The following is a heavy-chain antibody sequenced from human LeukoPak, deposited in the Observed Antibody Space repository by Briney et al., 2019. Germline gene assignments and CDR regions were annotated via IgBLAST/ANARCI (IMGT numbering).Heavy chain of an antibody. D-gene: IGHD3-10*01. CDR3: AREDYGSGSYTY. V-gene: IGHV3-48*03. J-gene: IGHJ4*02. CDR1: GFTFSSYE. Sequence: GGSLRLSCAASGFTFSSYEMNWVRQASGKGLEWVSYISSSGSSIYYAGSVKGRLTISRDNAKNSLYLQMNSLRAEDTAVYYCAREDYGSGSYTYWGQGTLVTVSS. CDR2: ISSSGSSI.